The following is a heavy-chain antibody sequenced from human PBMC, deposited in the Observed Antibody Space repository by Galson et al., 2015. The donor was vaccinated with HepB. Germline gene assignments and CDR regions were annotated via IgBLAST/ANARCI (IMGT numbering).Heavy chain of an antibody. V-gene: IGHV3-74*01. J-gene: IGHJ6*02. D-gene: IGHD3-10*01. Sequence: SLRLSCAASGFTFSSYWMHWVRQAPGKGLVWVSRNNSDGSSTSYADSVKGRFTISRDNAKNTLYLQMNSLRAEDTAVYYCARDFAHYYGSGSYSNYGMDVWGQGTTVTVSS. CDR2: NNSDGSST. CDR3: ARDFAHYYGSGSYSNYGMDV. CDR1: GFTFSSYW.